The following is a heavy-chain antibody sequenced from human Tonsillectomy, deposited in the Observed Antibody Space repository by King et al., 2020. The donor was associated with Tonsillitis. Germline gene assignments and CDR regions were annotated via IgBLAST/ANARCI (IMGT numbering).Heavy chain of an antibody. CDR2: IYSGGSST. CDR1: GFTFSNYA. D-gene: IGHD3-10*01. Sequence: VQLVESGGGLVQPGGSLRLSCAASGFTFSNYAMSWVRQAPGKGLEWVSIIYSGGSSTDYADSVKGRFTISRDNSKNTLYLQMNSLRVEDTAVYYCAKDGDLIYDSGTYTGWGQGTLVTVSS. V-gene: IGHV3-23*03. CDR3: AKDGDLIYDSGTYTG. J-gene: IGHJ4*02.